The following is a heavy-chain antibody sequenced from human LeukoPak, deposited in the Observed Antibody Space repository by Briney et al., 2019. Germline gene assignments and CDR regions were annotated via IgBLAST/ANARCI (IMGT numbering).Heavy chain of an antibody. J-gene: IGHJ6*03. CDR1: GFTFTSYT. D-gene: IGHD1-1*01. CDR2: ISSSSSYI. Sequence: GGSLRLSCAASGFTFTSYTMNWVRQAPGKGLEWVSSISSSSSYIYYADSVKGRFTISRDNAKNSLYLQMNSLRAEDTAVYYCARDRLLEDRHYYSYYYMDVWGRGTTVTVSS. V-gene: IGHV3-21*01. CDR3: ARDRLLEDRHYYSYYYMDV.